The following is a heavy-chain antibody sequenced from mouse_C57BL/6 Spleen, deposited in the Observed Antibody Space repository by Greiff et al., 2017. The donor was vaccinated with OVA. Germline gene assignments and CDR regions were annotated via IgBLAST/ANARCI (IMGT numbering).Heavy chain of an antibody. CDR1: GYTFTDYY. Sequence: GPVLVKPGASVKMSCKASGYTFTDYYMNWVKQSHGKSLEWIGVINPYNGGTSYNQKFKGKATLTVDKSSSTAYMELNSLTSEDSAVYYCAREGGYFDYWGQGTTLTVSS. CDR2: INPYNGGT. CDR3: AREGGYFDY. J-gene: IGHJ2*01. V-gene: IGHV1-19*01.